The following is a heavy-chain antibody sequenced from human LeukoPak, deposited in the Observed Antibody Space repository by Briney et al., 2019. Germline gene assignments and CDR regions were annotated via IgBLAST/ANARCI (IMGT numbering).Heavy chain of an antibody. J-gene: IGHJ4*02. CDR3: AKWRWRQSEYED. V-gene: IGHV3-7*01. CDR2: IKHDGSGK. CDR1: GFSFSDHW. Sequence: RSGGSLRLSCEASGFSFSDHWMGWVRQAPGKGLECVANIKHDGSGKEYVDSVKGRFTISRDNAKNSVYLETSSLRAEDTAVYYCAKWRWRQSEYEDWGQGTLVTVSS. D-gene: IGHD5-24*01.